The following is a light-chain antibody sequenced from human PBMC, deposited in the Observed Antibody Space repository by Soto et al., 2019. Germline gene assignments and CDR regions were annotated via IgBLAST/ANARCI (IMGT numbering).Light chain of an antibody. CDR2: SAS. J-gene: IGKJ1*01. Sequence: DIHVTQSPSSVSASVGDRVTITCRASQAITSWLAWYQQKPGRAPKLLIYSASSLQSGAPSRFTGSGSGTDFTLTITSLQPDDAATYYCQQSYSTPTFGQGTKVDIK. CDR3: QQSYSTPT. CDR1: QAITSW. V-gene: IGKV1-12*01.